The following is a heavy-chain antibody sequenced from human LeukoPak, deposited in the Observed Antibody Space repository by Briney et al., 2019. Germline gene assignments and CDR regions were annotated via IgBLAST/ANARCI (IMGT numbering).Heavy chain of an antibody. J-gene: IGHJ4*02. CDR2: VNGNGGST. CDR3: AKSLYGGCDY. D-gene: IGHD3-16*02. Sequence: PGGSLRLSCAASGFSFSTYAMSWVRQAPGKGLEWVSGVNGNGGSTSYADSVKGRFTIFRDNSKNTVYLQMNSLRVEDTAVYYCAKSLYGGCDYWGQGTVATASS. CDR1: GFSFSTYA. V-gene: IGHV3-23*01.